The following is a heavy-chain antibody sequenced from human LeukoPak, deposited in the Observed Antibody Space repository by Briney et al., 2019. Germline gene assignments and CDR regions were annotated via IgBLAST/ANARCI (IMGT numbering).Heavy chain of an antibody. Sequence: SETLSLTCAVYGGSFSGYYWSWIRQPPGKGLEWIGEINHSGSTNYNPSLKSRVTISVDTSKNQFSLKLSSVTAADTAVYYCAREREDIVVVPAAIRRDWCDPWGQGTLVTVSS. V-gene: IGHV4-34*01. CDR1: GGSFSGYY. CDR2: INHSGST. D-gene: IGHD2-2*02. J-gene: IGHJ5*02. CDR3: AREREDIVVVPAAIRRDWCDP.